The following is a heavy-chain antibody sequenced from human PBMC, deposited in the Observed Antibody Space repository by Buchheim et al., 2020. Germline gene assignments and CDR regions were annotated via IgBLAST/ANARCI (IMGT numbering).Heavy chain of an antibody. Sequence: QVQLVQSGAEVKKPGASVRVSCMTSGYTFVNFDIIWVRQATGQGLEWMGWMNPDSGDTVYPLKFQGRVTMTKNTSISTVYMELNSLRSEDTAVYYCARADFWSGSFDPWGQGTL. CDR1: GYTFVNFD. J-gene: IGHJ5*02. D-gene: IGHD3-3*01. V-gene: IGHV1-8*01. CDR3: ARADFWSGSFDP. CDR2: MNPDSGDT.